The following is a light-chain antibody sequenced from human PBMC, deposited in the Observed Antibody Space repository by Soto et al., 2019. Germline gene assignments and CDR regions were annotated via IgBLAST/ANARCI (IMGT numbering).Light chain of an antibody. V-gene: IGKV3-11*01. J-gene: IGKJ5*01. CDR2: DAS. CDR1: QSVSSY. Sequence: EIVLTQPPATLSLSPGERATLSCRASQSVSSYLAWYQQKPGQAPRLLIYDASNRATGIPARFSGSGSETDFTLTISSLQSEDSAVYYCQQYHNWPPITFGQGTRLEIK. CDR3: QQYHNWPPIT.